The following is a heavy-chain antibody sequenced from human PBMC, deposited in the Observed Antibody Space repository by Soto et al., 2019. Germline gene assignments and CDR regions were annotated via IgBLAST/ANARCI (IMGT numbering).Heavy chain of an antibody. J-gene: IGHJ5*02. D-gene: IGHD3-22*01. CDR3: ARNRPALHTYKYDISGYLNWFDP. V-gene: IGHV4-31*03. CDR2: FYYSGST. CDR1: GGSITSCGYY. Sequence: SETLSLTCTVSGGSITSCGYYWSWIRQRPGKGRVGYGYFYYSGSTYYNLSLKSRVTLSVDTTNNQFSLELISVTAAATDEYYCARNRPALHTYKYDISGYLNWFDPWGQGTLVTVSS.